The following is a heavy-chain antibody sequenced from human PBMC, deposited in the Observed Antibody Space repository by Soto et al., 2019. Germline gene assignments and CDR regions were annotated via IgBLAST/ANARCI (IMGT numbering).Heavy chain of an antibody. V-gene: IGHV3-33*01. D-gene: IGHD6-13*01. Sequence: ESGGGVVQPGRSLRLSCAASGFTFSSYGMHWVRQAPGKGLEWVAVIWYDGSNKYYADSVKGRFTISRDNSKNTLYLQMNSLRAEDTAVYYCARGPSSSWEADYWGQGTLVTVSS. CDR3: ARGPSSSWEADY. CDR2: IWYDGSNK. J-gene: IGHJ4*02. CDR1: GFTFSSYG.